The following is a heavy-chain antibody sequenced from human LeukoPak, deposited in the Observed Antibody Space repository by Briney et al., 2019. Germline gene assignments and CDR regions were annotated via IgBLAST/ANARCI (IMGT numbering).Heavy chain of an antibody. CDR3: AREHSSSSWFDP. D-gene: IGHD6-13*01. J-gene: IGHJ5*02. V-gene: IGHV4-31*03. Sequence: SETLSLTCTVSGGSISSGGYYWSWIRQHPGKGLEWIGYIYYSGSTYYNPSLKSRVTISVDTSKNQFSLKLGSVTAADTAVYYCAREHSSSSWFDPWGQGTLVTVSS. CDR2: IYYSGST. CDR1: GGSISSGGYY.